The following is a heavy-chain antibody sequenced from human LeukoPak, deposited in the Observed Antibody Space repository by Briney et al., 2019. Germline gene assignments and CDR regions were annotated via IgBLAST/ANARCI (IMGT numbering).Heavy chain of an antibody. CDR2: IYYSGSS. CDR3: ARVPRSYYYYYYMDV. Sequence: PETLSLTCAVSGGSISSGGYSWSWIRQPPGKGLEWLGYIYYSGSSNYNPSLKSRVTMSADTSKNQFSLKLSSVTAADTAVYYCARVPRSYYYYYYMDVWGKGTTVTVSS. J-gene: IGHJ6*03. CDR1: GGSISSGGYS. V-gene: IGHV4-61*08.